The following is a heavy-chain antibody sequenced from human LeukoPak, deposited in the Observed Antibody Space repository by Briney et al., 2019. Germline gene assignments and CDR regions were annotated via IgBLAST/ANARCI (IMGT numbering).Heavy chain of an antibody. CDR2: FYTSGST. V-gene: IGHV4-4*07. CDR1: GGSISNYY. Sequence: SETLSLTCTVSGGSISNYYWSWIRQPAGKGLEWVGRFYTSGSTLYNPSLKSRVTISIDKSKNQFPLKLTSVTAADTAVYYCARDSSGSGWYLIDQWGQGTLVTVSS. CDR3: ARDSSGSGWYLIDQ. D-gene: IGHD6-19*01. J-gene: IGHJ4*02.